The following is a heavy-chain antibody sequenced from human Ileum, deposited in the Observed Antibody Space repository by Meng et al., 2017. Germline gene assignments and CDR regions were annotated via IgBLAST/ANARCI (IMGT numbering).Heavy chain of an antibody. Sequence: QVQLQESGPGRGRPSETLSLICTVSGGSVSRAGYQWGWIRQPPGKGLEWIGYASTNYNPSLKSRVTISLDTSRNQFSLSLSSVTAADTAVYYCARDHMGSLDYWGQGILVTVFS. CDR3: ARDHMGSLDY. V-gene: IGHV4-61*08. CDR2: AST. CDR1: GGSVSRAGYQ. D-gene: IGHD1-26*01. J-gene: IGHJ4*02.